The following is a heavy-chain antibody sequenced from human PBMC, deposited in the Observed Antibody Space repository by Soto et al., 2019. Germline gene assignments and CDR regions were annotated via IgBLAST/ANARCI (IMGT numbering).Heavy chain of an antibody. CDR2: IDGTGDST. J-gene: IGHJ4*02. Sequence: EVQLLESGGGLVQPGRSLRLSCAASGLTFSNYGMKWVRQAPGKGREWVSGIDGTGDSTYYADPVKGRFTISRDNSKNTLYLQMNSLRAEDTAIYYCAGGLDYWGQGTLVTVSS. CDR1: GLTFSNYG. V-gene: IGHV3-23*01. CDR3: AGGLDY.